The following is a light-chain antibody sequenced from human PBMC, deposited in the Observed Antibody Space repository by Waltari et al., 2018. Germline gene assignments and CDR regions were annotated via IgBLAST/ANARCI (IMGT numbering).Light chain of an antibody. CDR3: QQYENWPLT. Sequence: EIVMTQSPDTLSVSPGERATLSCRASQSVSSTFAWYQQKPGQTPRLLIYGASTRATGVPARFSGSGSGTEFTLTISSLQSEDFVVYYCQQYENWPLTFGGGTKVEIK. V-gene: IGKV3-15*01. J-gene: IGKJ4*01. CDR2: GAS. CDR1: QSVSST.